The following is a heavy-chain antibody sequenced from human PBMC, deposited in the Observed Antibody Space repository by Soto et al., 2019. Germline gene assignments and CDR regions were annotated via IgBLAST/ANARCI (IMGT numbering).Heavy chain of an antibody. J-gene: IGHJ4*02. Sequence: GGSLSLSCAASGFTFSSYAMSWVRQAPGKGLEWVSAISGSGGSTYYADSVKGRFTISRDNSKNTLYLQMNSLRAEDTAVYYCAKGLHIVVVPAAIGSWGQGTLVTVSS. CDR1: GFTFSSYA. CDR2: ISGSGGST. D-gene: IGHD2-2*02. V-gene: IGHV3-23*01. CDR3: AKGLHIVVVPAAIGS.